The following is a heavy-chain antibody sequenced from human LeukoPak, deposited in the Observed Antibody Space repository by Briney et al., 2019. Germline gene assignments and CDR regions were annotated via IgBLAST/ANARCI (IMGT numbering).Heavy chain of an antibody. CDR1: GFTFSAYG. CDR3: ARGGLERLLFDY. V-gene: IGHV3-33*01. CDR2: IWYDGSHK. D-gene: IGHD1-1*01. J-gene: IGHJ4*02. Sequence: GRSLRLSCAASGFTFSAYGMHWVRQAPGKGLVWVAVIWYDGSHKYYADSVKGRFTISRDNSKNTLYLQMNSLRDEDTAVYYCARGGLERLLFDYWGQGTLVTVSS.